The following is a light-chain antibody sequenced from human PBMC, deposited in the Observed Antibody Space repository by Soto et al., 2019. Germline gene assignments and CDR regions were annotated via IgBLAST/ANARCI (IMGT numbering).Light chain of an antibody. Sequence: DIVMTQSPDSLAVSLGESATISCKSSQSVLYNSNNKNYLAWYQQNAGQPPRLLIYWASTRESGVPDRFSGSGSGTDFTLTISSLQAEDVAVYYCQQYYSTPWTFGQGTKVEIK. CDR1: QSVLYNSNNKNY. J-gene: IGKJ1*01. CDR3: QQYYSTPWT. V-gene: IGKV4-1*01. CDR2: WAS.